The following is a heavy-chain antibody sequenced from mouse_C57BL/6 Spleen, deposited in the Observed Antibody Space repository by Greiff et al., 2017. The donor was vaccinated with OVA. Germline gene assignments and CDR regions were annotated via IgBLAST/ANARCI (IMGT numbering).Heavy chain of an antibody. D-gene: IGHD1-1*01. CDR2: ISNGGGST. CDR1: GFTFSDYY. CDR3: ARQITTVVADAMDY. V-gene: IGHV5-12*01. Sequence: EVQRVESGGGLVQPGGSLKLSCAASGFTFSDYYMYWVRQTPEKRLEWVAYISNGGGSTYYPDTVKGRFTISRDNAKNTLYLQMSRLKSEDTAMYYCARQITTVVADAMDYWGQGTSVTVSS. J-gene: IGHJ4*01.